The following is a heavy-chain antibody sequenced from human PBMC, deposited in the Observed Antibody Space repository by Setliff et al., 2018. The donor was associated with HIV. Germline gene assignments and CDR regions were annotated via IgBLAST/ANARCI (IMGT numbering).Heavy chain of an antibody. CDR3: ASGPLVYYDI. Sequence: ASVKVSCKASGGSFSTYTVSWIRQAPGQGLEWVGRIIPFVATTDYAQKFQGRVTITADTSTSTAYMELRSLRSDDTAVYYCASGPLVYYDIWGQGTRVTVSS. V-gene: IGHV1-69*08. CDR2: IIPFVATT. CDR1: GGSFSTYT. J-gene: IGHJ3*02. D-gene: IGHD3-10*01.